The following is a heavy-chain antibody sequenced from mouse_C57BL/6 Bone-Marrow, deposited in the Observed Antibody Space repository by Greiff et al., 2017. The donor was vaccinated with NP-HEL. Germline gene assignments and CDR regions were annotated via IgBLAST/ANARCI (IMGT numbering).Heavy chain of an antibody. D-gene: IGHD2-4*01. CDR2: INPNNGGT. CDR3: AIPFYDYDDY. V-gene: IGHV1-26*01. CDR1: GYTFTDYY. Sequence: EVQLQQSGPELVKPGASVKISCKASGYTFTDYYMNWVKQSHGKSLEWIGDINPNNGGTSYNQKFKGKATLTVDKSSSTAYMELRSLTSEDSAVYYCAIPFYDYDDYWGQGTTLTVSS. J-gene: IGHJ2*01.